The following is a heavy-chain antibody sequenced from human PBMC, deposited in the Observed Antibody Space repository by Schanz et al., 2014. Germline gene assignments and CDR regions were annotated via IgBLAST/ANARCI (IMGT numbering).Heavy chain of an antibody. V-gene: IGHV1-69*02. J-gene: IGHJ3*02. CDR3: ARGTMPGTFDI. D-gene: IGHD2-2*01. Sequence: QAQLVQSGAEVKKPGSSVKVSCKASGGTFSSYTISWMRQAPGQGLEWMGRIIPILDVGNYAQQFQGRVTFTADKSTSTAYMELSSLRYEDTALYYCARGTMPGTFDIWGQGTMVTGSS. CDR1: GGTFSSYT. CDR2: IIPILDVG.